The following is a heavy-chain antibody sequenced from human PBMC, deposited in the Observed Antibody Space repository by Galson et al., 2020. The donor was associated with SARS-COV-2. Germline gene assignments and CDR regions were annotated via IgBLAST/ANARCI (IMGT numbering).Heavy chain of an antibody. CDR1: GFTFSSYA. CDR2: ISGSGGST. J-gene: IGHJ4*02. Sequence: TGGSLRLSCAASGFTFSSYAMSWVRQAPGKGLEWVSAISGSGGSTYYADSVKGRVTISRDNSKNTLYLQMNSLRAEDTAVYYCANNPSNLWFGELFPNGHLFDYWGQGTLVTVSS. D-gene: IGHD3-10*01. V-gene: IGHV3-23*01. CDR3: ANNPSNLWFGELFPNGHLFDY.